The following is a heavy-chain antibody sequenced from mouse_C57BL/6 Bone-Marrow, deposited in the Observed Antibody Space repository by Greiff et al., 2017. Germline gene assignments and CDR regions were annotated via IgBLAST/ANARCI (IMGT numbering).Heavy chain of an antibody. V-gene: IGHV1-7*01. CDR1: GYTFTSYW. CDR3: ASDDYERGYAMDY. D-gene: IGHD2-4*01. Sequence: QVQLKQSGAELAKPGASVKLSCKASGYTFTSYWMHWVKQRPGQGLEWIGYINPSSGYTKYNQKFKDKATLTADKSSSTAYMQLSSLTYEDSAVYYCASDDYERGYAMDYWGQGTSVTVSS. CDR2: INPSSGYT. J-gene: IGHJ4*01.